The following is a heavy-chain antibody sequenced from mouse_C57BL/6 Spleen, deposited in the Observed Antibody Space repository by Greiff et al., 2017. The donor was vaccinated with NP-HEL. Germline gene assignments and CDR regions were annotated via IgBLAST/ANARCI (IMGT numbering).Heavy chain of an antibody. D-gene: IGHD1-1*01. V-gene: IGHV1-42*01. CDR1: GYSFTGYY. J-gene: IGHJ3*01. CDR3: ARSGYGSSYGRFAY. Sequence: EVQLQQSGPELVKPGASVKISCKASGYSFTGYYMNWVKQSPEKSLEWIGEINPSTGGTTYNQKFKAKATLTVDKSSSTAYMQLKSLTSGDSAVYYWARSGYGSSYGRFAYWGQGTLVTVSA. CDR2: INPSTGGT.